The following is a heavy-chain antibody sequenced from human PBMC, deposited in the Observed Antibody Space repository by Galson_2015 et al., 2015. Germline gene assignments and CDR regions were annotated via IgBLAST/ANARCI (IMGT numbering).Heavy chain of an antibody. Sequence: QSGAEVKKPGESLQISCKGSGYSFTSYWIGWVRQMPGKGLEWMGIIYPGDSDTRYSPSFQGQVTISADKSISTAYLQWSSLKASDTAMYYCARQKSDYYDGGTDAFDIWGQGTMVTVSS. D-gene: IGHD3-22*01. CDR3: ARQKSDYYDGGTDAFDI. V-gene: IGHV5-51*01. J-gene: IGHJ3*02. CDR1: GYSFTSYW. CDR2: IYPGDSDT.